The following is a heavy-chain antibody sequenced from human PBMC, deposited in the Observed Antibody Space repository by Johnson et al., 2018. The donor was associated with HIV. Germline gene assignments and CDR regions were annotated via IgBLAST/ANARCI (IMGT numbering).Heavy chain of an antibody. CDR3: VRDGLHQMVDYGEYIERIWAVGAMNGFDF. CDR2: IKQDGSEK. CDR1: GFTFSSYA. Sequence: MQLVESGGGVVQPGRSLRLSCAASGFTFSSYAMHWVRQAPGKGLEWVANIKQDGSEKYYVDSVKGRFTISRDNAKNSLYLQMNSLRAEDTSVYYCVRDGLHQMVDYGEYIERIWAVGAMNGFDFWGQGTMVTVSS. D-gene: IGHD4-17*01. V-gene: IGHV3-7*01. J-gene: IGHJ3*01.